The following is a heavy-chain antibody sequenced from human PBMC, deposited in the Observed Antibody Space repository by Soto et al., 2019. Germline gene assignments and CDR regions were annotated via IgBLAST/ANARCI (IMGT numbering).Heavy chain of an antibody. J-gene: IGHJ4*02. CDR1: GGTFSSYT. V-gene: IGHV1-69*02. CDR3: ARGDYCSSTSCYAGSDFDY. D-gene: IGHD2-2*01. Sequence: QVQLVQSGAEVKKPGSSVKVSCKASGGTFSSYTISWVRQAPGQGLEWMGRIIPILGIPNYAQKFQGRVTITADKSTSTAYMELSSLRSEDTAVYYCARGDYCSSTSCYAGSDFDYWGQGTLVTVSS. CDR2: IIPILGIP.